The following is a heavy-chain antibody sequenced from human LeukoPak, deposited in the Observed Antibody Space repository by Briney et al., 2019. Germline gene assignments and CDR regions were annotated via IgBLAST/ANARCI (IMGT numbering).Heavy chain of an antibody. Sequence: GGSLRLSCAASGFTFSSYGMHWVRQAPGKGLEWVANIKQDGSEKYYVDSVKGRFTISRDNAKNSLYLQMNSLRAEDTAVYYCTRSNWGPEYWGQGTLVTVSS. CDR1: GFTFSSYG. V-gene: IGHV3-7*01. CDR2: IKQDGSEK. CDR3: TRSNWGPEY. D-gene: IGHD7-27*01. J-gene: IGHJ4*02.